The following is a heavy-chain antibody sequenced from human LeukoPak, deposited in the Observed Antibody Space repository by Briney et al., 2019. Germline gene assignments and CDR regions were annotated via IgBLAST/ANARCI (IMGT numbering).Heavy chain of an antibody. D-gene: IGHD6-19*01. V-gene: IGHV1-2*02. CDR2: INPNSGGT. Sequence: ASVKVSCKASGYTFTSYAMNWVRQAPGQGLEWMGWINPNSGGTNYAQKFQGRVTMTRDTSITTAYMELSRLRSDDTAVYYCARGSREGIAVAGRTDYWGQGTLVTVSS. CDR1: GYTFTSYA. CDR3: ARGSREGIAVAGRTDY. J-gene: IGHJ4*02.